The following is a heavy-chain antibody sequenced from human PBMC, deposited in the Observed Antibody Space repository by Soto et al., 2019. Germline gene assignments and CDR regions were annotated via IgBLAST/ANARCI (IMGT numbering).Heavy chain of an antibody. V-gene: IGHV1-2*02. CDR2: INPNSGGT. CDR1: GYTSTDYY. Sequence: GASVKVSCKASGYTSTDYYMHWVRQAPGQGLEWMGWINPNSGGTNYAQKFQGRVTMTRDTSISTAYMELNRLRSDDTAVYYCARDQSPSSGWPGMDVWGQGTTVTVSS. D-gene: IGHD6-19*01. CDR3: ARDQSPSSGWPGMDV. J-gene: IGHJ6*02.